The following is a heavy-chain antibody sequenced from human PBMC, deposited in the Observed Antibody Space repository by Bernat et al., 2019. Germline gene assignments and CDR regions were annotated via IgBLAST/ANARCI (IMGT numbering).Heavy chain of an antibody. CDR2: IIPIFGTA. J-gene: IGHJ4*02. D-gene: IGHD1-26*01. Sequence: QVQLVQSGAEVKKPGSSVKVSCKASGGTFSSYAISWVRQAPGQGLEWMGGIIPIFGTANYAQKFQGRVTITADESTSTAYMGLGSLRSEDTAGDYCAREGWELLSSFDYWGQGTLVTVSS. CDR3: AREGWELLSSFDY. CDR1: GGTFSSYA. V-gene: IGHV1-69*01.